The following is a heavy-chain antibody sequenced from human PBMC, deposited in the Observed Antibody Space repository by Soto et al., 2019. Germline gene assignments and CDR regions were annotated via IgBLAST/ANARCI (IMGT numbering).Heavy chain of an antibody. J-gene: IGHJ4*02. CDR1: GFSLSSTVVG. Sequence: QITLEESGPTLVKPTQTLTLTCTFSGFSLSSTVVGVGWIRQSPGKALEWLAFIYWNDDERYTPSLKSRLTITNDTSKNQVVLTMTNMDTVDTATDYCARRREAGHFDYWGQGTLVTVSS. CDR2: IYWNDDE. D-gene: IGHD1-26*01. CDR3: ARRREAGHFDY. V-gene: IGHV2-5*01.